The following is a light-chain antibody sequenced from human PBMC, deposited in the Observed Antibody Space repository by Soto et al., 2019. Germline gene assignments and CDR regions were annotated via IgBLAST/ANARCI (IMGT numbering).Light chain of an antibody. CDR1: SSNIGSNT. V-gene: IGLV1-44*01. CDR2: SNN. J-gene: IGLJ1*01. Sequence: QSVLTQPPSASGTPGQRVTISCSGSSSNIGSNTVNWYQQLPGTAPKLLIYSNNQRPSGVPDRFSGSKSGTSASLAISGLQCEDEADYYCAAWDDSLNGGYVFGTGTKLTVL. CDR3: AAWDDSLNGGYV.